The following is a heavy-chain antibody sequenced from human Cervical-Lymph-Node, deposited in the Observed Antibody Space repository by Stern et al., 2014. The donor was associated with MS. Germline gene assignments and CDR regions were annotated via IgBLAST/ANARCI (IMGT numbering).Heavy chain of an antibody. CDR1: GFSFSRYA. CDR2: IWYDGSNP. D-gene: IGHD6-13*01. Sequence: VQLVESGGGVVQPGRSLRLSCAASGFSFSRYAMHWVRQAPGKGLEWVALIWYDGSNPSYADSVTGRFTISRDNFKTTLYLQMTSLRAEDTAVYYCASAYSSSHYYFDYWGQGTLVTVSS. J-gene: IGHJ4*02. CDR3: ASAYSSSHYYFDY. V-gene: IGHV3-33*01.